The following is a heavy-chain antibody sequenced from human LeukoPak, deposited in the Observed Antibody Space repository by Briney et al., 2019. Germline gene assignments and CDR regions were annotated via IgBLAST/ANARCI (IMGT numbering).Heavy chain of an antibody. CDR2: ISWNSGSI. CDR3: AKDIGGDDYVSGSYRYASHAFDI. V-gene: IGHV3-9*01. CDR1: GFTFDDYA. J-gene: IGHJ3*02. Sequence: PGGSLRLSCAASGFTFDDYAMHWVRQAPGKGLEWVSGISWNSGSIGYADSVKGRFTISRDNAKNSLYLQMNSLRAEDTALYYCAKDIGGDDYVSGSYRYASHAFDIWGQGTMVTVSS. D-gene: IGHD3-16*02.